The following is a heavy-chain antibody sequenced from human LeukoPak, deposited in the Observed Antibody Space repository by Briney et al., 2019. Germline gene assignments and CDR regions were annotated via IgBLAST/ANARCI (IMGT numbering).Heavy chain of an antibody. Sequence: ASVKVSCKASGYTFTSYGISWVRQAPGQGLEWMGWISAYNGNTNYAQKLQGRVTMTTDTSTSTAYMELRSLRHDDLAVYYCARGRGASGSNRDFYYYCYMDVWGKGTTVTVSS. CDR3: ARGRGASGSNRDFYYYCYMDV. J-gene: IGHJ6*03. CDR1: GYTFTSYG. V-gene: IGHV1-18*03. D-gene: IGHD2-15*01. CDR2: ISAYNGNT.